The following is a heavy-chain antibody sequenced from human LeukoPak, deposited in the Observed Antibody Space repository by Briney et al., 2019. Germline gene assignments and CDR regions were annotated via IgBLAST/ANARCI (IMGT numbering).Heavy chain of an antibody. CDR3: ARDFGTRPGVPTWFDP. V-gene: IGHV4-4*07. CDR2: FYSSGLT. Sequence: PETLSLTCSVSGVSISSHYWSWIPQPAGKGLEWRGRFYSSGLTNYNPYLKGRVTVSVDTSKNQFSLELSSVTAADTAVYYCARDFGTRPGVPTWFDPWGQGTLVTVSS. J-gene: IGHJ5*02. CDR1: GVSISSHY. D-gene: IGHD1-14*01.